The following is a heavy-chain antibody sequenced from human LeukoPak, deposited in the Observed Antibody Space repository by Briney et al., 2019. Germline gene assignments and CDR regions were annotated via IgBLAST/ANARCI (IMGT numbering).Heavy chain of an antibody. CDR2: IYYSGST. J-gene: IGHJ4*02. Sequence: SETLSLTCTVSGGSISSSSYYWGWIRQPPGKGLVWIGSIYYSGSTYYNPSLKSRVTISVDTSKNQFSLKLSSVTAADTAVYYCARLVLLWFGELGLFDYWGQGTLVTVSS. V-gene: IGHV4-39*01. CDR1: GGSISSSSYY. CDR3: ARLVLLWFGELGLFDY. D-gene: IGHD3-10*01.